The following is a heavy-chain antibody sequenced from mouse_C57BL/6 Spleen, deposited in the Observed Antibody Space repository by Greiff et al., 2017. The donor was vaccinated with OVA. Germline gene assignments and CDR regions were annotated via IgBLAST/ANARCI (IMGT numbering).Heavy chain of an antibody. CDR2: IYPGDGDT. J-gene: IGHJ1*03. D-gene: IGHD1-1*01. CDR3: ARCYYGSNWYFDV. V-gene: IGHV1-80*01. Sequence: QVQLQQSGAELVKPGASVKISCKASGYAFSSYWMNWVKQRPGTGLEWIGQIYPGDGDTNYNGKFKGKATLTADKSSSTAYMQLSSLTSEDSAVYFCARCYYGSNWYFDVWGTGTTVTVSS. CDR1: GYAFSSYW.